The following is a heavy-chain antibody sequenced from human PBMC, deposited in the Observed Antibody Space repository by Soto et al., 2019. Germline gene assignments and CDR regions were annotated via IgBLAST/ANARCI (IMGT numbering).Heavy chain of an antibody. V-gene: IGHV4-4*02. J-gene: IGHJ4*02. CDR2: IYHSGST. Sequence: QVQLQESGPGLVKPSGTLSLTCAVSGGSISSSNWWSWVRQPPGKGLEWIGEIYHSGSTNYNPSLKIRVTISVDKSKNQFSLKLSSVTAADTAVYYCARDLVGYCSGGSCYQSDYWGQGTLVTVSS. D-gene: IGHD2-15*01. CDR1: GGSISSSNW. CDR3: ARDLVGYCSGGSCYQSDY.